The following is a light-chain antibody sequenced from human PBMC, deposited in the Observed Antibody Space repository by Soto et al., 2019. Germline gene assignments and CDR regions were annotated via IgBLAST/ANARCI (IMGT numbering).Light chain of an antibody. CDR2: RND. CDR1: SSNIGRNY. Sequence: QSVLTQSPSASGTPGQRVTISCSGSSSNIGRNYVYWYQQFPGTAPKLLIYRNDQRPSGVPDRFSGSKSGTSASLAISGLRSEAEADDYCATWDDSLSGPNVVFGGGTKLTVL. V-gene: IGLV1-47*01. CDR3: ATWDDSLSGPNVV. J-gene: IGLJ2*01.